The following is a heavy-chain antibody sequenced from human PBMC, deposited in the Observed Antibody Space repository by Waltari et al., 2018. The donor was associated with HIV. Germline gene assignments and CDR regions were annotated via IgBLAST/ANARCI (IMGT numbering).Heavy chain of an antibody. CDR3: ARVSGWYGGALDI. CDR2: INAGDGDT. J-gene: IGHJ3*02. Sequence: QVQLVQSGAEVKKPGASVKVSCKASGYTFINYAIHWVRQAPGQRLEWMGWINAGDGDTKYSQKFQDRVIITRDTSANTAYMDLNSLTSEDTAVYYCARVSGWYGGALDIWGQGTLVTVSS. D-gene: IGHD6-19*01. CDR1: GYTFINYA. V-gene: IGHV1-3*01.